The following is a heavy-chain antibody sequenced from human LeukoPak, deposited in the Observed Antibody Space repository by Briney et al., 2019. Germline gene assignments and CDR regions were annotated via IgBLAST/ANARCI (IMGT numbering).Heavy chain of an antibody. V-gene: IGHV1-2*02. CDR1: GYSFTDYY. CDR2: INLNSRGT. Sequence: GASVKVSCKASGYSFTDYYMHWVRQAPGQGLEWMGWINLNSRGTNYAQKFQGRVTMTRDTSISTAYMEVSRLRSDDTAVYYCARGAVAEQSEYFQYWGQGTLVTVSS. J-gene: IGHJ1*01. D-gene: IGHD6-19*01. CDR3: ARGAVAEQSEYFQY.